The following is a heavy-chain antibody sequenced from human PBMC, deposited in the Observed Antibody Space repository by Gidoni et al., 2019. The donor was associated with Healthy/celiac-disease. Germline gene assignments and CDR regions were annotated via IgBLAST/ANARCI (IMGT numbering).Heavy chain of an antibody. CDR2: IYHSWST. J-gene: IGHJ5*01. V-gene: IGHV4-4*02. CDR1: GGSLSSSNW. Sequence: QVQPQEPGPGLVKPSGTLSLTCAVSGGSLSSSNWWSLVRQPPGKGLEWTGEIYHSWSTNYNPSLKSRVTISVDKSKNPFSLKLCSESAADTVVYYYRNDDCLDSYGIDPWGQGTLVTVSS. D-gene: IGHD1-1*01. CDR3: RNDDCLDSYGIDP.